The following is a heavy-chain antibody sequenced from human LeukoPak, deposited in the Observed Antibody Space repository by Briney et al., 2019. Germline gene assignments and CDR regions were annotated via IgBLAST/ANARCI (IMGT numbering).Heavy chain of an antibody. CDR3: ARRAKSRAFDI. CDR2: IYHSGSP. V-gene: IGHV4-34*01. J-gene: IGHJ3*02. Sequence: SETLSLTCAVYGGSFSGYYWSWVRQPPGKGLEWIGEIYHSGSPNYNPSLKSRVTISVDTSKNQFSLNLSSVTAADAALYFCARRAKSRAFDIWGQGTMVTVSS. CDR1: GGSFSGYY. D-gene: IGHD3-10*01.